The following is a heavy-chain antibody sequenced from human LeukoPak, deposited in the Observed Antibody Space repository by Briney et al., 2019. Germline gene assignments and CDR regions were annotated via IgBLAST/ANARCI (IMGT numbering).Heavy chain of an antibody. Sequence: SETLSLTCTVSGGSISSYHWSWIRQPPGRGLECIGYIYYIGSANYNPSLKSRVTISVDTSKNQFSLKLSSVTAADTAVYYCARLGRQYSSGWYEMDYWGQGTLVTVSS. CDR2: IYYIGSA. D-gene: IGHD6-19*01. J-gene: IGHJ4*02. CDR1: GGSISSYH. V-gene: IGHV4-59*08. CDR3: ARLGRQYSSGWYEMDY.